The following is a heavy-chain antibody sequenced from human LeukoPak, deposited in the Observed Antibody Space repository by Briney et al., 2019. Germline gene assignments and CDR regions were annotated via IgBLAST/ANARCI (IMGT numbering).Heavy chain of an antibody. CDR3: ARERGSYDFDY. CDR1: GGSISSNGYY. V-gene: IGHV4-39*02. J-gene: IGHJ4*02. Sequence: SETLSLTCTVSGGSISSNGYYWGWIRQPPGKGLEWIGSFYYTGSTFYSPSLKSRVTISVDTSKNQFSLKLSSVTAADTAVYYCARERGSYDFDYWGQGTLVTVSS. D-gene: IGHD1-26*01. CDR2: FYYTGST.